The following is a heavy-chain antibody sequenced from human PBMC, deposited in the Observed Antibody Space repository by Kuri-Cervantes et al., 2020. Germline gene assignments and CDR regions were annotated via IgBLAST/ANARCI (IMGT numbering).Heavy chain of an antibody. CDR3: ASWGGTPARLAQNSGYDAFDI. Sequence: GESLKISCAASGFTFSSYGMHWVRQAPGKGLEWVSYISSSSSTIYYADSVKGRFTISRDNAKNSLYLQMNSLRDEDTAVYYCASWGGTPARLAQNSGYDAFDIWGQGTMVTVSS. CDR2: ISSSSSTI. CDR1: GFTFSSYG. J-gene: IGHJ3*02. V-gene: IGHV3-48*02. D-gene: IGHD3-16*01.